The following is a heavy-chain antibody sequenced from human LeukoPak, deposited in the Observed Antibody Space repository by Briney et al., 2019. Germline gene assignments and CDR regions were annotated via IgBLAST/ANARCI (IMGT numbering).Heavy chain of an antibody. Sequence: PGGSLRLSCAASGFIFSSYGMHWVRQAPGKGLEWVAAISFDGRNKFYADSVKGRFTIPRDDSKNTLALQMNSLRPEDTAVYYCAKDTTSGWSDYWGQGTLVTVSS. V-gene: IGHV3-30*18. J-gene: IGHJ4*02. CDR2: ISFDGRNK. CDR1: GFIFSSYG. D-gene: IGHD6-19*01. CDR3: AKDTTSGWSDY.